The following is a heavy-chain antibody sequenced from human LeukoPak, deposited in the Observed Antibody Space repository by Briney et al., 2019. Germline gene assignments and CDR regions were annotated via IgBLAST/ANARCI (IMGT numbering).Heavy chain of an antibody. CDR1: GYTFTSYA. D-gene: IGHD2-21*02. J-gene: IGHJ4*02. CDR3: ARGPIVVVTAIDDRLDY. CDR2: INAGNGNT. Sequence: GASVKVSCKASGYTFTSYAMHWVRQASGQRLEWMGWINAGNGNTKYSQKFQGRVTITRDTSASTAYMELSILRSEDTAVYYCARGPIVVVTAIDDRLDYWGQGTLVTVSS. V-gene: IGHV1-3*01.